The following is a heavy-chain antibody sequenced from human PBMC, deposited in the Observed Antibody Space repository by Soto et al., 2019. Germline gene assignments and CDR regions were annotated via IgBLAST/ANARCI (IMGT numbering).Heavy chain of an antibody. Sequence: ASVKVSCKASGYTFTAYYIHWVRQAPGQGLECMGYIKPNSGDTRYTQKFQGRVTTTRDTSISTAYMELSSLKYDDTAVYYCARGSAVGGNWFDSWGQGTLVTVSS. J-gene: IGHJ5*01. CDR3: ARGSAVGGNWFDS. CDR2: IKPNSGDT. CDR1: GYTFTAYY. V-gene: IGHV1-2*02. D-gene: IGHD6-19*01.